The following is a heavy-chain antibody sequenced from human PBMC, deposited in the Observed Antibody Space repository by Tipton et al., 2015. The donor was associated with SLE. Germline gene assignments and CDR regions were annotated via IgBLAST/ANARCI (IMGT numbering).Heavy chain of an antibody. CDR2: ISWDGSNT. CDR3: ATGVAVAPGY. J-gene: IGHJ4*02. D-gene: IGHD6-19*01. V-gene: IGHV3-NL1*01. CDR1: GFTFSSYA. Sequence: SLRLSCAASGFTFSSYAMHWVRQAPERGLEWVTLISWDGSNTYYADSVKGRFTISRDNSKNTLYLQMNSLRTEDTAVFYCATGVAVAPGYWGQGTLVTISS.